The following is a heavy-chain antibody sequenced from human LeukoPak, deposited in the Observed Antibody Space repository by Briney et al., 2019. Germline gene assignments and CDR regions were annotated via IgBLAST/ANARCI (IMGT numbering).Heavy chain of an antibody. CDR2: IYYSGST. V-gene: IGHV4-39*01. J-gene: IGHJ4*02. CDR1: GGSISGSSYF. Sequence: SETLSLTCTVSGGSISGSSYFWGWIRQPPGKGLEWIGSIYYSGSTYYNPSLKSRVTISVDTSKNQFSLKLSSVTAADTAVYYCARYSSGRYYFDYWGQGTLVTVSS. CDR3: ARYSSGRYYFDY. D-gene: IGHD6-19*01.